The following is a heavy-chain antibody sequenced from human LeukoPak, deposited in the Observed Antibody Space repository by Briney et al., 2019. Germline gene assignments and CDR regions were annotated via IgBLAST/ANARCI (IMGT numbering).Heavy chain of an antibody. J-gene: IGHJ6*02. CDR1: GYTFTSYY. Sequence: ASVKVSCKASGYTFTSYYMHWVRQAPGQGLEWMGVINPSGGSTSYAQKFQGRVTMTRDTSTSTVYMELSSLRSEDTAVYYCARDLEHYGMDVWGQGTTVTVSS. CDR2: INPSGGST. V-gene: IGHV1-46*01. CDR3: ARDLEHYGMDV. D-gene: IGHD2-21*01.